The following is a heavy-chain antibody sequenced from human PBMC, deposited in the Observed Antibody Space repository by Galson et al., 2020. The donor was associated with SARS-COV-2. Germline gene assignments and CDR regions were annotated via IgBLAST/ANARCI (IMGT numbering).Heavy chain of an antibody. J-gene: IGHJ1*01. CDR3: ATRTLDYYDSSGYYSGHFQH. D-gene: IGHD3-22*01. V-gene: IGHV4-59*01. CDR2: IYYSGGT. CDR1: GGSISSYY. Sequence: SETLSLTCTVSGGSISSYYWSWIRQPPGKGLEWIGYIYYSGGTNYNPSLKSRVTISVDTSKNQFSLKLSSVTAADTAVYYCATRTLDYYDSSGYYSGHFQHWGQGTLVTVSS.